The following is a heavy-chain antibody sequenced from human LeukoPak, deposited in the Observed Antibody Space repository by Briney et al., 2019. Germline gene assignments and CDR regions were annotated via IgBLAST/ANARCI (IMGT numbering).Heavy chain of an antibody. J-gene: IGHJ4*02. CDR3: ARKRIMITFGGVIVKSYFDY. CDR1: GGSFSGYY. D-gene: IGHD3-16*02. CDR2: IKHSGST. V-gene: IGHV4-34*01. Sequence: SETLSLTCAVYGGSFSGYYWSWIRQPPGKRLEWIGEIKHSGSTNYNLSLKSRVTISVDTSKNQFSLKLSSVTAADTAVYYCARKRIMITFGGVIVKSYFDYWGQGTLVTVSS.